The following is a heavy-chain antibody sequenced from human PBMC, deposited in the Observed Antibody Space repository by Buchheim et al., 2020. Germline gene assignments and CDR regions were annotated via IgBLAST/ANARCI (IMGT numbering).Heavy chain of an antibody. Sequence: QVQLVQSGAEVKKPGSSVKVSCKASGGTFSSYAISWVRQAPGQGLEWMGGIIPIFGTANYAQKFQGRVTTTADESTSTAYMELSSLRSEDTAVYYCARDRGLMVYAPNDDPLTFDYWGQGTL. J-gene: IGHJ4*02. CDR2: IIPIFGTA. CDR3: ARDRGLMVYAPNDDPLTFDY. D-gene: IGHD2-8*01. CDR1: GGTFSSYA. V-gene: IGHV1-69*01.